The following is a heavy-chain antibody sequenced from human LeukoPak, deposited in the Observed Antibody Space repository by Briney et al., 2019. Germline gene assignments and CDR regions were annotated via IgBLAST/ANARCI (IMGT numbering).Heavy chain of an antibody. CDR2: IYYSGST. D-gene: IGHD3-3*01. Sequence: SETLSLTCTVSGGSISSYCWSWIRQPPGKGLEWIGYIYYSGSTNYNPSLKSRVTISVDTSKNQFSLKLSSVTAADTAVYYCARVLQGYDFWSGTNYGMDVWGQGTTVTVSS. CDR3: ARVLQGYDFWSGTNYGMDV. CDR1: GGSISSYC. V-gene: IGHV4-59*01. J-gene: IGHJ6*02.